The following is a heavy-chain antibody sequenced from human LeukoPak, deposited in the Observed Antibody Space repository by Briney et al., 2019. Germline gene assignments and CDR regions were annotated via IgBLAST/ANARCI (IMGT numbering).Heavy chain of an antibody. V-gene: IGHV4-34*01. Sequence: SETLSLTCAVHGGSFSGYYWSWIRQPPGKGLEWVGEINHSGCTNYNPPLKSRVTISVDTSKNQFSLKLSSVTAADTAVDYCSRELLHYYYIDVGGKGTTVTVPS. CDR2: INHSGCT. J-gene: IGHJ6*03. CDR3: SRELLHYYYIDV. D-gene: IGHD2/OR15-2a*01. CDR1: GGSFSGYY.